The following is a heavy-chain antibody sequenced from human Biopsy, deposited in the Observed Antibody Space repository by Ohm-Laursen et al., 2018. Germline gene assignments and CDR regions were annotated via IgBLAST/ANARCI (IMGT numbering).Heavy chain of an antibody. CDR1: GYTFTNYD. CDR3: AREPFGQQLGPFDY. Sequence: SVKVSCKSSGYTFTNYDINWVRQAPGQGPEWMGWVNPNSGNTGYAQKFQGRVAMTRSTSISTAYMELSSLTSEDTAVYYCAREPFGQQLGPFDYWGQGALVIVSS. D-gene: IGHD6-13*01. CDR2: VNPNSGNT. V-gene: IGHV1-8*01. J-gene: IGHJ4*02.